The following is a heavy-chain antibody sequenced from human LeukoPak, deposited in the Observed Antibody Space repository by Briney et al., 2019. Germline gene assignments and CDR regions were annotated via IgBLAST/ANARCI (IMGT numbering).Heavy chain of an antibody. J-gene: IGHJ3*02. CDR3: ARGVGHGSRMTRVRGVIDALDI. CDR1: GFTFSSYE. D-gene: IGHD3-10*01. Sequence: GGSLRLSCAASGFTFSSYEMNWVRQAPGKALERVSYNIRRGSNRYYADSVKGRFTISRDSAEISLSLQMNSVRVDSTAVYYWARGVGHGSRMTRVRGVIDALDIWGQGAMVSVSS. V-gene: IGHV3-48*03. CDR2: NIRRGSNR.